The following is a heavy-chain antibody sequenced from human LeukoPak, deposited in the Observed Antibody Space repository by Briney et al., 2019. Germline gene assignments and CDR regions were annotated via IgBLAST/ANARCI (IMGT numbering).Heavy chain of an antibody. CDR2: INGGNGNT. CDR3: AREDTDMLLGVS. Sequence: GASVNISCKASGYRFSGYGIHWVRQAPGQRLEWLGWINGGNGNTKYSPKFQGRITIIRDASATTAYMELTSLRSEDTAIYYCAREDTDMLLGVSWGQGTLVTVSS. D-gene: IGHD5-18*01. V-gene: IGHV1-3*01. CDR1: GYRFSGYG. J-gene: IGHJ5*02.